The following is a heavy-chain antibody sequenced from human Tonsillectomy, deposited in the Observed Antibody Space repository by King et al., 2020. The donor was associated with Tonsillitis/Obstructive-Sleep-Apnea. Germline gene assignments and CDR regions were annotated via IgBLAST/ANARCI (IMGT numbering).Heavy chain of an antibody. CDR3: ARDLPIDY. V-gene: IGHV3-53*01. CDR1: GFTVSSNY. J-gene: IGHJ4*02. Sequence: VQLVESGGGLIQPGGSLRLSCAASGFTVSSNYMSWVRQAPEQGLEWVSVIYSGGCTYYADSVKGRFTISRDNSKNTLYLQMNSLRAEDTAVYYCARDLPIDYWGQGTLVTVSS. CDR2: IYSGGCT.